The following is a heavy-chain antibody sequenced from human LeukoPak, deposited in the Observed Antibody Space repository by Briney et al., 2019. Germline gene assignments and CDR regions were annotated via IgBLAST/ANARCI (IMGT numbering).Heavy chain of an antibody. CDR2: ISASGGST. V-gene: IGHV3-23*01. D-gene: IGHD5-12*01. CDR1: GFTFSSYA. Sequence: PGGSLRLPCAASGFTFSSYAMSWVRQAPGKGLEWVSAISASGGSTYYADSVKGRFTISRDNSKNTLYLQVNSLRADDTAVYYCARGGQWLRSDYWGQGTLVTVSS. CDR3: ARGGQWLRSDY. J-gene: IGHJ4*02.